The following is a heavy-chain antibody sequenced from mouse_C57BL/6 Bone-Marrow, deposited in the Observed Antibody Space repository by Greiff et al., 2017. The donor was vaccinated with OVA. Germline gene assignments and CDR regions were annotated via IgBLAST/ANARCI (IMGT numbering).Heavy chain of an antibody. CDR3: ADLSATGFAY. Sequence: VKPGASVKISCKASGYAFSSSWMNWVKQRPGKGLEWIGRIYPGDGYTNYNGKFKGKATLTADKSSSTAYMQLSSLTSEDSEVYFCADLSATGFAYWGQGTLVTVSA. V-gene: IGHV1-82*01. CDR2: IYPGDGYT. CDR1: GYAFSSSW. D-gene: IGHD1-1*01. J-gene: IGHJ3*01.